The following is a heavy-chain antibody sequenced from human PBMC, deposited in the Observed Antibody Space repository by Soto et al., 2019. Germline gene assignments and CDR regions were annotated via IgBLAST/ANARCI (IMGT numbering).Heavy chain of an antibody. J-gene: IGHJ6*02. CDR2: IIPIFGTA. Sequence: GASVKVSCRASGGTFSCYAISWVRQAPGEGLEWMGGIIPIFGTANYAQKFQGRVTITADESMSTAYMELSSLRSEDTAVYYCARDLEGIAARPSVSYGMDVWGQGTTVTVSS. CDR3: ARDLEGIAARPSVSYGMDV. D-gene: IGHD6-6*01. V-gene: IGHV1-69*13. CDR1: GGTFSCYA.